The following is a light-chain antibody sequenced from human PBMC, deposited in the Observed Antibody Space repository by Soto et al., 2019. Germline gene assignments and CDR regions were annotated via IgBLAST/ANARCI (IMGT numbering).Light chain of an antibody. Sequence: IVMTQSPATLSVSPGERPTPSCRASQSVGSNLAWYQQKPGQTPRLLMYGASTRATGIPARFSASGSGADFTLTISSLQSEDFAVYYCQQYNDWILTLGQGTKVDIK. CDR2: GAS. CDR3: QQYNDWILT. J-gene: IGKJ1*01. CDR1: QSVGSN. V-gene: IGKV3-15*01.